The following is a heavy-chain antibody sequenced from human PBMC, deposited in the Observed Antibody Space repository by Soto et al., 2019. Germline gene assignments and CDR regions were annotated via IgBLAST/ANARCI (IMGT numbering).Heavy chain of an antibody. CDR3: ARAGGTTVTGLWHFDS. V-gene: IGHV3-33*01. CDR1: GFTFNTYS. D-gene: IGHD4-17*01. J-gene: IGHJ4*02. CDR2: IWYDGTQK. Sequence: QVQLEESGGGVVQPGRSLRLSCEASGFTFNTYSMHWVRQPPGKGLEWLAAIWYDGTQKYYADSVKGRFIISRDNSKKTLYLEMNSLRAEDTAVSYCARAGGTTVTGLWHFDSWGQGTLVTVSS.